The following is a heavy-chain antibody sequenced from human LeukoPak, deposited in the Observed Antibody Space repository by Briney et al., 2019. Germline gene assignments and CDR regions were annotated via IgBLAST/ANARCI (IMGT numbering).Heavy chain of an antibody. J-gene: IGHJ4*02. CDR1: GFTFSRSA. CDR2: ISYDGGNK. Sequence: GGSLGLSCAASGFTFSRSAMHWVRQAPGKGLEWVAIISYDGGNKYYADSVKGRFTISRDNSKNTLYLQMNSLRAEDTAVYFCVSLGYSSSSVRYWGQGTLVTVSS. CDR3: VSLGYSSSSVRY. V-gene: IGHV3-30*04. D-gene: IGHD6-6*01.